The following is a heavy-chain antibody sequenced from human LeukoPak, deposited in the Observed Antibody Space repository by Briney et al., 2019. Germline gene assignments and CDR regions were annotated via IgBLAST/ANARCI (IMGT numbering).Heavy chain of an antibody. CDR2: ISPSGRHT. V-gene: IGHV3-11*03. CDR1: GFTFSDYY. CDR3: ARQPSSQNFDY. D-gene: IGHD6-13*01. J-gene: IGHJ4*02. Sequence: GGSLRLSCAASGFTFSDYYMSWIRQAPGKGLERVSYISPSGRHTNYADSVKGRFTISRDNAKNSLYLQMNSLRAEDTAVYYCARQPSSQNFDYWGQGALVTVSS.